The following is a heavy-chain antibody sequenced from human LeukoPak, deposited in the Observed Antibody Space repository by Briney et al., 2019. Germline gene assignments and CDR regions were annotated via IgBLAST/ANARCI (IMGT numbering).Heavy chain of an antibody. CDR2: MIPNSGTP. J-gene: IGHJ4*02. D-gene: IGHD6-13*01. Sequence: ASVRVSFKASGYTFTSYDINWVRQAGGQGGEGMRWMIPNSGTPGYAQTFQGRVTMTRNTSISTAYMELSSLRSEDTAVYYCARGRYVEQPLEKWGQGTLVTVSS. V-gene: IGHV1-8*01. CDR1: GYTFTSYD. CDR3: ARGRYVEQPLEK.